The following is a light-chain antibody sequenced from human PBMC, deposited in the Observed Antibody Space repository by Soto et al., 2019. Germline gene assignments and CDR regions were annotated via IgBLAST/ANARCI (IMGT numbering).Light chain of an antibody. CDR1: RSNIGAGYD. CDR3: QSYDSSLSASV. CDR2: ANT. J-gene: IGLJ2*01. Sequence: QSVLTQPPSVSGAPGQRITISCTGSRSNIGAGYDVHWYQQLPGTAPKLLIYANTNRPSGVPGRFSGSKSGASASLAITGLQAEDEADYYCQSYDSSLSASVFGGGTKLTVL. V-gene: IGLV1-40*01.